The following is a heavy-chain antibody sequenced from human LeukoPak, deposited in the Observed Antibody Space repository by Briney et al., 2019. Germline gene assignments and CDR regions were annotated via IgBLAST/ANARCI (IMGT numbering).Heavy chain of an antibody. D-gene: IGHD2/OR15-2a*01. CDR1: GFSFDDYA. Sequence: SLRLSCAASGFSFDDYAMHWVRQAPGKGLEWVSGISSHSGRIAYEDSVRGRFTISRDNAKNSLSLQMNSLRDDDTAVYYCAKDAYGGATFFYYMDVWGKGTTVIVSS. V-gene: IGHV3-9*01. J-gene: IGHJ6*03. CDR3: AKDAYGGATFFYYMDV. CDR2: ISSHSGRI.